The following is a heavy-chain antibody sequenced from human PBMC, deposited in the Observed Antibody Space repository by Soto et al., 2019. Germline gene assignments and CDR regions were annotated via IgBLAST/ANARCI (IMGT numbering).Heavy chain of an antibody. V-gene: IGHV1-69*13. Sequence: SVKVSCKASGGTFSSYAISWVRQAPGQGLEWMGGTIPIFGTANYAQKFQGRVTITADESTSTAYMELSSLRSEDTAVYYCARGTPYYDSSGYYPTYFDYWGQGTLVTVSS. CDR1: GGTFSSYA. CDR2: TIPIFGTA. CDR3: ARGTPYYDSSGYYPTYFDY. J-gene: IGHJ4*02. D-gene: IGHD3-22*01.